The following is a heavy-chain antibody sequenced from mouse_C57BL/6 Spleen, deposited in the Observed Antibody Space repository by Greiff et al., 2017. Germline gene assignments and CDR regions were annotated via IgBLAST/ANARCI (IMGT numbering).Heavy chain of an antibody. V-gene: IGHV1-69*01. CDR1: GYTFTSYW. Sequence: QVQLQQPGAELVMPGASVKLSCKASGYTFTSYWMHWVKQRPGQGLEWIGEIDPSDSYTNYNQKFKGKSTLTVDKSSSTAYMQLSSLTSEDSAVYYGARSSIYYGSTYFDDWGQGTTLTVSS. CDR3: ARSSIYYGSTYFDD. D-gene: IGHD1-1*01. CDR2: IDPSDSYT. J-gene: IGHJ2*01.